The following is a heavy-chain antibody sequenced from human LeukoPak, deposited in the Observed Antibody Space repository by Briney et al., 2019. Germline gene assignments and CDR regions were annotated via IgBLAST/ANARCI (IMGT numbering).Heavy chain of an antibody. D-gene: IGHD3/OR15-3a*01. Sequence: PGGSLRLSCAASGFTFSSYGMSWVRQAPGKGLECVSSISGSGGSTNHADSVKGRFTISRDNSKNTLYLQMNSLRAEDTDVYYWAKVWTAYSDDYFDYWGQGTLVTVSS. CDR3: AKVWTAYSDDYFDY. J-gene: IGHJ4*02. CDR2: ISGSGGST. V-gene: IGHV3-23*01. CDR1: GFTFSSYG.